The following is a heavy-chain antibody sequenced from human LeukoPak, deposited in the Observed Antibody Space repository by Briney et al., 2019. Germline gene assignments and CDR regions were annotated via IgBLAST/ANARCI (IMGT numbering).Heavy chain of an antibody. Sequence: SVKVSFKSSGYTFTSYYMYWVRQPPGQGVEWMGIINPSGGSTSYAQKFQGRVTMTRDTSTSTVYMELSSLRSEDTAVYYCARDSGMVRGTVDYWGQGTLVTVSS. CDR1: GYTFTSYY. CDR3: ARDSGMVRGTVDY. CDR2: INPSGGST. D-gene: IGHD3-10*01. J-gene: IGHJ4*02. V-gene: IGHV1-46*01.